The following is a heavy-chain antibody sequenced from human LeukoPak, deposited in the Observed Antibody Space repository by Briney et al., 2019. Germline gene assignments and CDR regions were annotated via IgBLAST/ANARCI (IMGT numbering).Heavy chain of an antibody. CDR1: GYTFTSYA. D-gene: IGHD6-19*01. V-gene: IGHV1-3*01. CDR3: ARGLGVAGSLDY. J-gene: IGHJ4*02. Sequence: AASVEVSCKASGYTFTSYAMHWVRQAPGQRLEWMGWINAGNGNTKYSQKFQGRVTITRDTSASTAYMELSSLRSEDTAVYYCARGLGVAGSLDYWGQGTLVTVSS. CDR2: INAGNGNT.